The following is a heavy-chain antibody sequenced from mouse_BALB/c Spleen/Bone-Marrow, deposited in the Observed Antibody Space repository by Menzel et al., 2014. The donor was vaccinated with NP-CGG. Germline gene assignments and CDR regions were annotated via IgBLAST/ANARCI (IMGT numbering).Heavy chain of an antibody. J-gene: IGHJ4*01. CDR2: ISNGSSTI. D-gene: IGHD2-4*01. V-gene: IGHV5-17*02. Sequence: EVQGVESGGGLVQPGGSRKLSCAASGFTFSYFGMHWVRQGPEKGLEWVAYISNGSSTIYYADTVKGRFTISRDNPKNTLFLQMTSLRSEDTAMYYCARKGAMITHYYAMDYWGQGTSVTVSS. CDR1: GFTFSYFG. CDR3: ARKGAMITHYYAMDY.